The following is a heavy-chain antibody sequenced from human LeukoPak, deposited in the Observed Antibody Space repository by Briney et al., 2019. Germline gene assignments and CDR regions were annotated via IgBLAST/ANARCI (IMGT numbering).Heavy chain of an antibody. Sequence: SETLSLTCSVSGGSINSYYWSWLRQPPGKGLEWIGYIYYSGSTNYNPPLKSRVTISVDTSKNQFSLKLSSVPAADTAVYYCATTQTGRFWSGRYGDYYYMDVWGKGTTVTVSS. CDR2: IYYSGST. CDR1: GGSINSYY. D-gene: IGHD3-3*01. V-gene: IGHV4-59*01. J-gene: IGHJ6*03. CDR3: ATTQTGRFWSGRYGDYYYMDV.